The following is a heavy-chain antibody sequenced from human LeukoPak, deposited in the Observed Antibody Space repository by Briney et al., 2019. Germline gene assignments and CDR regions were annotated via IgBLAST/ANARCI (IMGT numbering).Heavy chain of an antibody. CDR3: ARVYDSSGYFPRAFDY. J-gene: IGHJ4*02. Sequence: ASVKVSCKASGYTFTSYDINWVRQATGQGLEWMGWMNPNSGNTGYAQKFQGRVTMTRNTSISTAYMELSSLRSEDTAVYYCARVYDSSGYFPRAFDYWGQGTVVTVSS. CDR1: GYTFTSYD. CDR2: MNPNSGNT. D-gene: IGHD3-22*01. V-gene: IGHV1-8*01.